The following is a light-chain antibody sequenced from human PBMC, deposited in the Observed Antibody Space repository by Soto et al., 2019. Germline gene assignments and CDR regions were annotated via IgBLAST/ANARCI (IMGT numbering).Light chain of an antibody. J-gene: IGKJ4*01. CDR3: LQDFAYPLT. Sequence: AIQMTQSPSSQSASVGDRVTITCRASQGVSNDVGWYQQKPGKAPRLLIYAASTLQSGVPSRFSGSQSATDFTLTISSLQPEDFATYYCLQDFAYPLTLGGVTKVEIK. CDR1: QGVSND. CDR2: AAS. V-gene: IGKV1-6*01.